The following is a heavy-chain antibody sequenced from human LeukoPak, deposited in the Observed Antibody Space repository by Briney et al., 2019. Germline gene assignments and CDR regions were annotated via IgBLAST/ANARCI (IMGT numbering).Heavy chain of an antibody. Sequence: ASVKVSCKASGYTFTGYYMHWVRQAPGQGLEWMGWISPNSGGTNYAQKFQGRVSMTRDTSISTAYMELSRLRSDDTAVYFCARAYSGCDWVVDAFDIWGQGTMVTVSS. J-gene: IGHJ3*02. CDR2: ISPNSGGT. CDR3: ARAYSGCDWVVDAFDI. CDR1: GYTFTGYY. D-gene: IGHD5-12*01. V-gene: IGHV1-2*02.